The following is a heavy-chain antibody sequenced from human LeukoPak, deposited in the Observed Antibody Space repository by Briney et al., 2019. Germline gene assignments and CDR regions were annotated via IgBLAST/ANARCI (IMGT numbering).Heavy chain of an antibody. D-gene: IGHD2-2*01. Sequence: VASVKVSCKASGYTFTSYGISWVRQAPGQGLEWMGWISAYNGNTNYAQKLQGRVTMTTDTSTSTAYMELRSLRSDDTAVYYCAREQGSTSWYYYYYYGMDVWGQGTTVTVSS. CDR1: GYTFTSYG. V-gene: IGHV1-18*01. CDR2: ISAYNGNT. J-gene: IGHJ6*02. CDR3: AREQGSTSWYYYYYYGMDV.